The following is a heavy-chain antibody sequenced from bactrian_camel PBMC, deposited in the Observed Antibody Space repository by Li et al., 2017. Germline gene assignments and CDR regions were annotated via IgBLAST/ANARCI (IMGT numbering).Heavy chain of an antibody. Sequence: HVQLVESGGGSVQAGGSLRLSCAAPGYRYDTYCMGWFRQAPGKAREGIAVIDSDGDTAYAESMKDRFTISVDNAKNTLYLQMDNLKPEDTAMYFCAGDLYSPRLQVSGWGRCEARNVDEYNSRGQGTQVTVS. J-gene: IGHJ4*01. CDR1: GYRYDTYC. D-gene: IGHD5*01. CDR3: AGDLYSPRLQVSGWGRCEARNVDEYNS. CDR2: IDSDGDT. V-gene: IGHV3S26*01.